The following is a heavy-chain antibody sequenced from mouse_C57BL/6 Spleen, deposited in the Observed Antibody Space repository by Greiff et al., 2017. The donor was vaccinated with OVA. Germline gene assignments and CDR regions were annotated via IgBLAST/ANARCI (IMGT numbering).Heavy chain of an antibody. CDR2: INPINGGT. Sequence: VQLQQSGPELVKPGASVKISCKASGYTFTDYYMNWVKQSHGKSLEWIGDINPINGGTSYNQKFKGKATLTVDKSSSTAYMELRSLTSEDSAVYYCARGNYGLDYWGQGTTLTVSS. V-gene: IGHV1-26*01. CDR1: GYTFTDYY. D-gene: IGHD1-1*02. CDR3: ARGNYGLDY. J-gene: IGHJ2*01.